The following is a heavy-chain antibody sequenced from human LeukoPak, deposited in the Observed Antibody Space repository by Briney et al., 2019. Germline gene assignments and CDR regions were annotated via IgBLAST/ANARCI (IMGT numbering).Heavy chain of an antibody. V-gene: IGHV1-24*01. D-gene: IGHD6-13*01. CDR1: GYTLTELS. CDR2: FDPEDGET. J-gene: IGHJ4*02. Sequence: ASGKVSCKVPGYTLTELSMHWVRQAPGKGLEWMGGFDPEDGETIYAQKFQGRVTMTEDTSTYTAYMELSSLRSEDTAVYYCATGPAIAAAGTDYWGQGTLVTVSS. CDR3: ATGPAIAAAGTDY.